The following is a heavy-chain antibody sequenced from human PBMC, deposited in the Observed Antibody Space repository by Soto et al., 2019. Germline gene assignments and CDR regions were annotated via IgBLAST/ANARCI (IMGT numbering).Heavy chain of an antibody. CDR2: IYHSGST. J-gene: IGHJ5*02. CDR1: GGSISSGGYS. D-gene: IGHD2-21*01. CDR3: ATLPPCIVVVFTEMPT. V-gene: IGHV4-30-2*01. Sequence: SETLSLTCAVSGGSISSGGYSWSWIRQPPGKGLEWIGYIYHSGSTYYNPSLRSRVTMSVDKSNNEFSLSLTSVTAADTAVYYCATLPPCIVVVFTEMPTWGQGILVAVSS.